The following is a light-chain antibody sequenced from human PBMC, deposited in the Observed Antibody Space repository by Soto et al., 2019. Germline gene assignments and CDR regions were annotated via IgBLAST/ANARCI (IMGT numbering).Light chain of an antibody. J-gene: IGLJ1*01. V-gene: IGLV1-47*01. CDR2: RNN. Sequence: QSVLTQPPSASGTPGQRVTISCSGSSSNMGSNYVYWYQQLPGTAPKLLIYRNNQRPSGVPDRCSGSKSGTSTSLAISGLRSEDEADYYCAVWDDSLSGQVFGTGTKLTVL. CDR1: SSNMGSNY. CDR3: AVWDDSLSGQV.